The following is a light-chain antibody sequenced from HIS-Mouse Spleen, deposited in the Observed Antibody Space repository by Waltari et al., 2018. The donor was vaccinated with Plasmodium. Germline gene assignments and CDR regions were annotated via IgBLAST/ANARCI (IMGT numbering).Light chain of an antibody. Sequence: DIQMTQSPSSLSASVGDRVTLTCRASQSISSYLTWYQQKPGKAPKLLIYAASSLQSGVPSRFSGSGSETDFTLTISSLQPEDFATYYCQQSYSTPRTFGGGTKVEIK. J-gene: IGKJ4*01. V-gene: IGKV1-39*01. CDR3: QQSYSTPRT. CDR2: AAS. CDR1: QSISSY.